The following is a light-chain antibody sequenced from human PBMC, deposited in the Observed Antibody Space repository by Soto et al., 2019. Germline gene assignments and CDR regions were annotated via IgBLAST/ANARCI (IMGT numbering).Light chain of an antibody. CDR3: QQRSDWPLIT. J-gene: IGKJ5*01. CDR2: DAS. CDR1: QSVSRD. Sequence: EIVLTQSPGTLSLSPGERATLSCRASQSVSRDLAWYQQKPGQAPRLLIYDASNRATGIPARFSGSGSGTDFTLTISSLQPEDFSVYYCQQRSDWPLITFGQGTRLEI. V-gene: IGKV3-11*01.